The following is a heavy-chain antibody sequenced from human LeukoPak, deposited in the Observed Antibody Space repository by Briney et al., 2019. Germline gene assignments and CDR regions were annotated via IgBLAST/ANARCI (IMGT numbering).Heavy chain of an antibody. J-gene: IGHJ4*02. CDR1: GFTFRSNK. CDR2: IYSGGST. D-gene: IGHD5-18*01. CDR3: AREYSYGRAY. Sequence: GGSLKFSCEAPGFTFRSNKLSWVRQPQGKGLEWVSVIYSGGSTYYADSVKGRFTISRDNSKNTLYLQMNSLRAEDTAVYYCAREYSYGRAYWGQGTLVTVSS. V-gene: IGHV3-53*01.